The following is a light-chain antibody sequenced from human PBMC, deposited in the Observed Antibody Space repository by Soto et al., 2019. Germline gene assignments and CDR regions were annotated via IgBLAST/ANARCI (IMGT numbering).Light chain of an antibody. Sequence: DIQMTQSPSTLSASVGDRVTITCRASQSISSWLAWYQQKPGKAPKLLIYKASNLESGVPSRFSGSGSGTEFTLTISSLQPDDFATYYCQQYNNYVTFGQGTKVDI. CDR3: QQYNNYVT. CDR1: QSISSW. J-gene: IGKJ1*01. CDR2: KAS. V-gene: IGKV1-5*03.